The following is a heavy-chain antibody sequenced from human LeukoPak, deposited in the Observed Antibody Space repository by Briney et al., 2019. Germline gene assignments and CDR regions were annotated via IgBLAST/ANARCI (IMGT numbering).Heavy chain of an antibody. CDR3: CKFFLVEAQRVYYCDH. CDR1: GFTFISYG. D-gene: IGHD1-26*01. CDR2: IRHDESKE. Sequence: GGSLRLSCAASGFTFISYGWHWVRQAPGKGLEWVAFIRHDESKEYYGDCVKGRFTISRGNSKNTLCLQMISLRVEDTAVYYFCKFFLVEAQRVYYCDHWGQESLVTVSS. V-gene: IGHV3-30*02. J-gene: IGHJ4*02.